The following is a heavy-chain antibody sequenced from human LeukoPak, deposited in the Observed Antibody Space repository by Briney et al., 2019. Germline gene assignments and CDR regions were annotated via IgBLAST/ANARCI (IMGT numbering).Heavy chain of an antibody. CDR2: ISSAGSYV. V-gene: IGHV3-21*01. J-gene: IGHJ4*02. D-gene: IGHD1-1*01. CDR1: GFTFSSYS. CDR3: ASDPGPGWNYYFDY. Sequence: SGGSLRLSCAASGFTFSSYSMNWVRQAPGKGPEWVLSISSAGSYVYYADSMKGRFTISRDNAKNSLYLQMNSLRARDTAVYYCASDPGPGWNYYFDYWGQGTLVTVSS.